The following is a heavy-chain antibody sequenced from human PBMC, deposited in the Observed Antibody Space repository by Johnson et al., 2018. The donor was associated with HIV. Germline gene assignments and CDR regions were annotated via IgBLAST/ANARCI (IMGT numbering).Heavy chain of an antibody. V-gene: IGHV3-23*04. CDR1: GFTFSNSA. J-gene: IGHJ3*02. Sequence: VQLVESGGGLVQPGGSLRLSCAASGFTFSNSAMTWVRQGPWKGLQWVSLITGSGVSTHYLDSVKGRFSVSRDNSRNTLNLQMNSLRAEDTAVYYCAKVLYSSSSDAFDIWGQGTMVTVSS. D-gene: IGHD6-6*01. CDR2: ITGSGVST. CDR3: AKVLYSSSSDAFDI.